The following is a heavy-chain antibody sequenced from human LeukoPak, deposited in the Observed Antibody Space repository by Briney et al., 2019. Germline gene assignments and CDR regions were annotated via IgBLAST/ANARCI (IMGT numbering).Heavy chain of an antibody. CDR2: ISYDGSNK. V-gene: IGHV3-30*18. CDR3: AKSLKQWLVRSLFDY. J-gene: IGHJ4*02. CDR1: GFTFSSYG. Sequence: GGSLRLSCAASGFTFSSYGMHWVRQAPGKGLEWVAVISYDGSNKYYADSVKGRFTISRDNSKNTLYLQMNSLRAEDTAVYYCAKSLKQWLVRSLFDYWGQGTLVTASS. D-gene: IGHD6-19*01.